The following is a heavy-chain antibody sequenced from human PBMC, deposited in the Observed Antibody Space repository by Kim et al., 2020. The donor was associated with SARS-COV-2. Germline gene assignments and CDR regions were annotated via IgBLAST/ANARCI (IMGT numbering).Heavy chain of an antibody. J-gene: IGHJ4*02. D-gene: IGHD5-18*01. CDR3: TRFLSAVDTAMVHPGYFDY. CDR2: IRSKANSYAT. CDR1: GFTFSGSA. V-gene: IGHV3-73*01. Sequence: GGSLRLSCAASGFTFSGSAMHWVRQASGKGLEWVGRIRSKANSYATAYAASVKGRFTISRDDSKNTAYLQMNSLKTEDTAVYYCTRFLSAVDTAMVHPGYFDYWGQGTLVTVSS.